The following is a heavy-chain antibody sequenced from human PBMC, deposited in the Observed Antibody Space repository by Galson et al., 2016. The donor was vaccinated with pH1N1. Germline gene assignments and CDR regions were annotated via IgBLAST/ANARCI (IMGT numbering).Heavy chain of an antibody. Sequence: SLRLSCAVPGFTFRRYGLHWVRQAPGMGLEWMTFIRHDGSAKFYADPVKGRFSISRDNSKNELYMEMNSLRPEDTAVYYCAKYVSGELIPSRIDLWGQGTLVTVSS. CDR1: GFTFRRYG. D-gene: IGHD3-10*02. CDR3: AKYVSGELIPSRIDL. J-gene: IGHJ5*02. CDR2: IRHDGSAK. V-gene: IGHV3-30*02.